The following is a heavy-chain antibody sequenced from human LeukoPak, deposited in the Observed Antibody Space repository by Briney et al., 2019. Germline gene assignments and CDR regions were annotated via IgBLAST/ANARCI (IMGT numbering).Heavy chain of an antibody. Sequence: GGSLRLSCAASGFTFSSYAMSWVRQAPGKGLEWVSAISGSGGSTYYADSVKGRFTISRDNSKNTLYLQMNSLRAEDTAVYYCANIPRYYDSSGYGLDYWGQGTLVTVSS. V-gene: IGHV3-23*01. CDR2: ISGSGGST. CDR3: ANIPRYYDSSGYGLDY. CDR1: GFTFSSYA. D-gene: IGHD3-22*01. J-gene: IGHJ4*02.